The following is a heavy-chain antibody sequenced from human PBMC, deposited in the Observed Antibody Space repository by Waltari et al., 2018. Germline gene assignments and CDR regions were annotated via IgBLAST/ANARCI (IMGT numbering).Heavy chain of an antibody. CDR1: GGRRSGYY. V-gene: IGHV4-59*01. D-gene: IGHD3-22*01. CDR2: IYHSGST. J-gene: IGHJ4*02. CDR3: ARGGWHYFDY. Sequence: QVQLQESGPGLVKPSETLSLTCTVSGGRRSGYYWSWVRQPPGKGLELIGYIYHSGSTNYNPSLKSRVTISVDTSKNQFSLKLSSVTAADTAVYYCARGGWHYFDYWGQGTLVTVSS.